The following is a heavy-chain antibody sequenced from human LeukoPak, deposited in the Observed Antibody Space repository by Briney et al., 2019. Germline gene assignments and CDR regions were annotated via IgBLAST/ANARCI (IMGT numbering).Heavy chain of an antibody. J-gene: IGHJ5*02. CDR3: ARGGANCSGGRCPLNWFDP. Sequence: ASVKVSCKASDYTFTSYGISWVRQAPGQGLEWMGWISGYNGNTHYAQNLQGRVTMTTDTSASTAYMELRSLRSDDTAVYYCARGGANCSGGRCPLNWFDPWGQGTPVTVSS. CDR2: ISGYNGNT. D-gene: IGHD2-15*01. CDR1: DYTFTSYG. V-gene: IGHV1-18*01.